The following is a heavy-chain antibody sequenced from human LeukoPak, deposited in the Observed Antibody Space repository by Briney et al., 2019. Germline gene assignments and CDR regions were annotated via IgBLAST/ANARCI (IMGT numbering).Heavy chain of an antibody. CDR1: GYTFTGYY. V-gene: IGHV1-2*02. D-gene: IGHD1-14*01. CDR2: INPNSGGT. Sequence: ASVKVSCKASGYTFTGYYMHWVRQAPGQGLEWMGWINPNSGGTNYAQKFQGRVTMTRDTSISTAYMELSRLRSDDTAVYYCARGPHPAGGGNWFDPWGQGTLVTVSS. CDR3: ARGPHPAGGGNWFDP. J-gene: IGHJ5*02.